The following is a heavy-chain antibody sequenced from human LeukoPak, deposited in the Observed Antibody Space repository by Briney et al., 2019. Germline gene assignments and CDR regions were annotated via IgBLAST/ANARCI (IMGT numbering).Heavy chain of an antibody. D-gene: IGHD5-18*01. CDR2: ISSSGFTI. CDR3: ATGDRAMKHDAFDI. V-gene: IGHV3-11*01. CDR1: GFTFSDYH. J-gene: IGHJ3*02. Sequence: KPGGSLRLSCAASGFTFSDYHMNWIRRAPGKGLEWVSYISSSGFTIYFADSVKGRFTISRDNAKNSLYLQMNSLRAEDTAVYYCATGDRAMKHDAFDIWGQGTMVTVSS.